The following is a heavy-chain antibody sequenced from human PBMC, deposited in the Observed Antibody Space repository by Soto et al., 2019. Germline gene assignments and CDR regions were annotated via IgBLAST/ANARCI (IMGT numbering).Heavy chain of an antibody. Sequence: ASVKVSCKASGGTFSSYAISWVRQAPGQGLEWMGGIIPIFGTANYAQKFQGRVTITADESTSTAYMELSSLRSEDTAVYYCARDKFEGYYGSGSYYTTLFDYWGQGTLVTVSS. CDR2: IIPIFGTA. V-gene: IGHV1-69*13. CDR1: GGTFSSYA. J-gene: IGHJ4*02. CDR3: ARDKFEGYYGSGSYYTTLFDY. D-gene: IGHD3-10*01.